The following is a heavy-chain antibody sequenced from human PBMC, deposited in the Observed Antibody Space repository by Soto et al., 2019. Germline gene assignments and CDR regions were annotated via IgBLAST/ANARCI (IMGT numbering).Heavy chain of an antibody. CDR3: AKVPYYYGSAQRCWFDP. D-gene: IGHD3-10*01. Sequence: EEQLLESGGGLVQPGGSLRLSCEASGFTFANYAMTWVRQAPGKGLEWVSSVSTSGDETFYGDSVGGGFTMSRDNLQITLYLQMNSLRDDDTAVYYCAKVPYYYGSAQRCWFDPWGQGTLVTVSS. J-gene: IGHJ5*02. V-gene: IGHV3-23*01. CDR1: GFTFANYA. CDR2: VSTSGDET.